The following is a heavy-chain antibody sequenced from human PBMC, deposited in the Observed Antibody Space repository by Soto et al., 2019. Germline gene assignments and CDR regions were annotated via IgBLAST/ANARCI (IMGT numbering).Heavy chain of an antibody. CDR1: GGSISSGGYY. CDR3: ASFDYDSSGPIDAFDI. V-gene: IGHV4-31*03. J-gene: IGHJ3*02. D-gene: IGHD3-22*01. CDR2: IYYSGST. Sequence: PSETLSLTCTVSGGSISSGGYYWSWIRQHPGKGLEWIGYIYYSGSTYYNPSLKSRVTISVDTSKNQFSLKLSSVTAADTAVYYGASFDYDSSGPIDAFDIWGQGTMVTVSS.